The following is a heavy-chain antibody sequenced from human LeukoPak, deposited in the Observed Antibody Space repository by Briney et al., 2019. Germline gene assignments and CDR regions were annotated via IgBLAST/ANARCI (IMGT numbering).Heavy chain of an antibody. Sequence: GGSLRLSCAASGFTVSSNYMSWVRQAPGKGLEWVSVIYSGGTTYYTASVKGRCTISRDNSKSTLYLQMNSLMVEDTAVYYYAVGAPHSSGWPYYFDYWGRGTLVTVSS. CDR2: IYSGGTT. J-gene: IGHJ4*02. D-gene: IGHD6-19*01. CDR3: AVGAPHSSGWPYYFDY. V-gene: IGHV3-66*01. CDR1: GFTVSSNY.